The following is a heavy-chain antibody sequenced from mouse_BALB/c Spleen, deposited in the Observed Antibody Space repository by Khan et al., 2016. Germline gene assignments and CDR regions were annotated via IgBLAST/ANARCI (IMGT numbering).Heavy chain of an antibody. CDR1: GYSFTGYN. CDR3: ARGFGNYVRCYFDV. V-gene: IGHV1-39*01. J-gene: IGHJ1*01. Sequence: VQLKQSGPELEKPGASVKISCKASGYSFTGYNMNWVKQSNGKSLEWIGNIDPYYGGTSYNQKFKGKATLTVDKSYSTAYMQLKSLTSEDSAVXFFARGFGNYVRCYFDVWGAGTTVTVSS. D-gene: IGHD2-1*01. CDR2: IDPYYGGT.